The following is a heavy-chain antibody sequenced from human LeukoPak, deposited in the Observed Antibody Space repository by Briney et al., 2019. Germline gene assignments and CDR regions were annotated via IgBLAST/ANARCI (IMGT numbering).Heavy chain of an antibody. D-gene: IGHD2-2*01. CDR1: GYSISSGYY. CDR2: IYHSGST. J-gene: IGHJ6*03. V-gene: IGHV4-38-2*02. CDR3: ARVFGPAAPYYYYYMDV. Sequence: SSETLSLTCTVSGYSISSGYYWGWIRQPPGKGLEWIGSIYHSGSTNYNPSLKSRVTISVDTSKNQFSLKLSSVTAADTAVYYCARVFGPAAPYYYYYMDVWDKGTTVTVSS.